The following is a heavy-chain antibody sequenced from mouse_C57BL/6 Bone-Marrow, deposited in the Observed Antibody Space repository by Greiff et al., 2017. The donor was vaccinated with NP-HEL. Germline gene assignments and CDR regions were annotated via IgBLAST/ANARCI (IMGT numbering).Heavy chain of an antibody. J-gene: IGHJ2*01. Sequence: QVQLQQPGAELVMPGASVKLSCKASGYTFTSYWMHWVKQRPGQGLEWIGEIDPSDSYTNYNQKFKGKSTLTVDKSSSTAYMQLSSLTSEDSAVYYGARYYYGSSLYYFDYWGQGTTLTVSS. D-gene: IGHD1-1*01. CDR1: GYTFTSYW. V-gene: IGHV1-69*01. CDR3: ARYYYGSSLYYFDY. CDR2: IDPSDSYT.